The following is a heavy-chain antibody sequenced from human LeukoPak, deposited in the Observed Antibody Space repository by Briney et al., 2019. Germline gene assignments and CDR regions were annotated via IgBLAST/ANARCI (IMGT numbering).Heavy chain of an antibody. CDR1: GYTFTGYY. V-gene: IGHV1-2*02. CDR3: ARDLTGNGNFDY. CDR2: IHPNSGAT. J-gene: IGHJ4*02. Sequence: ASVKVSCKASGYTFTGYYMHWVRQAPGHGPEWMGWIHPNSGATNYAQKFLARVIMTRDTSISTAYLELSRLTFDDTAVYYCARDLTGNGNFDYWGQGTLVTVSS. D-gene: IGHD3-9*01.